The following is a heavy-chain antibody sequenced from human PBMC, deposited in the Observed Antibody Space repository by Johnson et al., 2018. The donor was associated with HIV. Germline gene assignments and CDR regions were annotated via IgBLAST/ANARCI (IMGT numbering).Heavy chain of an antibody. V-gene: IGHV3-20*04. D-gene: IGHD2-15*01. CDR2: INWSGGGT. J-gene: IGHJ3*02. CDR1: GFTFSSYT. CDR3: ARGGSCYNAHFDI. Sequence: VLLVESGGGVVQPGRSLRLSCAASGFTFSSYTMHWVRQVPGKGLEWVSGINWSGGGTAYADSVKDRFTVSSDNAKNSLYLQMNSLRAEDTAVYYCARGGSCYNAHFDIWGQGTMVTVSS.